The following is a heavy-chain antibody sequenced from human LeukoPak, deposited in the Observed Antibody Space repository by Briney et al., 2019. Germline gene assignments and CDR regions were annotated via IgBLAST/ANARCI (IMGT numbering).Heavy chain of an antibody. CDR1: GFTSTDYY. Sequence: GGSPRLSCAPSGFTSTDYYMSSIRPAPEERVEWVSYISIIGSTIYYADSVKGRVTISRDNAKNSLYLQMNSLRAEDTAVYYCARRQRWLVQSYYYYGMDVWGQGTTVTVSS. J-gene: IGHJ6*02. CDR2: ISIIGSTI. CDR3: ARRQRWLVQSYYYYGMDV. D-gene: IGHD6-19*01. V-gene: IGHV3-11*01.